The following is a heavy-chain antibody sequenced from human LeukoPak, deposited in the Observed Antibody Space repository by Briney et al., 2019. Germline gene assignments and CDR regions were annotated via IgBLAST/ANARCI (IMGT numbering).Heavy chain of an antibody. D-gene: IGHD6-6*01. Sequence: SETLSLTCTVSGDSISSYYWSWIRQPPGKGLEGIGYIYTSGGTNYIPSLKGRVPISIDTSKNQFSLRLSSVTAADSAVYYCARLSTSPDRYYLDYWGQGALVTVSS. CDR3: ARLSTSPDRYYLDY. CDR1: GDSISSYY. J-gene: IGHJ4*02. V-gene: IGHV4-4*09. CDR2: IYTSGGT.